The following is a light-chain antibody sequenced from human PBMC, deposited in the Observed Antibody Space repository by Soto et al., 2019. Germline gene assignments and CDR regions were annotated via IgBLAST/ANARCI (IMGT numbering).Light chain of an antibody. J-gene: IGKJ4*01. CDR1: QIILSY. CDR3: QKSHSTPLN. V-gene: IGKV1-39*01. Sequence: EIQMTQSPSSLSASVGDIVTITCRASQIILSYLSWFQQKPGKAPKLLIYAASSLQSGVPSRFSGSGSGTEFTLTISSLQPGDFATYYCQKSHSTPLNFGGGTKVDIK. CDR2: AAS.